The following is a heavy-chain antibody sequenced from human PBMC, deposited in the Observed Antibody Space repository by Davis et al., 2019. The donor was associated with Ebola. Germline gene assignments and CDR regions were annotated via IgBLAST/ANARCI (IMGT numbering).Heavy chain of an antibody. J-gene: IGHJ6*04. CDR3: ARYSDFYYYYYGMDV. CDR2: ISGSGGST. D-gene: IGHD2-15*01. Sequence: GESLKISCAASEFTFSGYAMSWVRQAPGKGLEWVSAISGSGGSTYYADSVKGRFTISRDNSKNTLYLQMNSLRAEDTAVYYCARYSDFYYYYYGMDVWGKGTTVTVSS. CDR1: EFTFSGYA. V-gene: IGHV3-23*01.